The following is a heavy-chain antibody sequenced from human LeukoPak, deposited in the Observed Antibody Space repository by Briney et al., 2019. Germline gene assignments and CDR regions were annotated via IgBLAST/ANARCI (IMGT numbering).Heavy chain of an antibody. CDR1: GGSISSYY. V-gene: IGHV4-59*01. D-gene: IGHD3-22*01. CDR3: ARDKWDSSGYPTDAFDI. Sequence: SETLSLACTVSGGSISSYYWSWIRQPPGKGLEWIGYIYYSGSTNYNPSLKSRVTISVDTSKNQFSLKLSSVTAADTAVYYCARDKWDSSGYPTDAFDIWGQGTMVTVSS. J-gene: IGHJ3*02. CDR2: IYYSGST.